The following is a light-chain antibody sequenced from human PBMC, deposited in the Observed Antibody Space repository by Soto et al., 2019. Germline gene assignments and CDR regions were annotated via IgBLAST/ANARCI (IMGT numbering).Light chain of an antibody. CDR3: QQYNSSPRT. J-gene: IGKJ2*01. CDR1: QSVLSSY. Sequence: EIVLTQSPGTLSLSPGERATLSCRTSQSVLSSYFAWYQQKPGQAPRLLIYAASTRASGIPDRFSGSGSGTDFTLTIHRLESEDFAVYSCQQYNSSPRTFGQGPKLEIK. V-gene: IGKV3-20*01. CDR2: AAS.